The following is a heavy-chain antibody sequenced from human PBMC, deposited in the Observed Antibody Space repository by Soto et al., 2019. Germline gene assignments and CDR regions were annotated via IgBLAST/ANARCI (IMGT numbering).Heavy chain of an antibody. J-gene: IGHJ5*02. CDR3: ARWWSGSRQGFDP. CDR1: GGSISSGDYY. D-gene: IGHD3-3*01. V-gene: IGHV4-31*03. CDR2: IYYSGST. Sequence: QVQLQESGPGLVKPSQTLSLTCTVSGGSISSGDYYWSWIRQHPGKGLEWIGYIYYSGSTYYNPPLKGRVTRSVDTSKTQVSLKLSSVTAADTAVYYCARWWSGSRQGFDPWGQGTLVTVSS.